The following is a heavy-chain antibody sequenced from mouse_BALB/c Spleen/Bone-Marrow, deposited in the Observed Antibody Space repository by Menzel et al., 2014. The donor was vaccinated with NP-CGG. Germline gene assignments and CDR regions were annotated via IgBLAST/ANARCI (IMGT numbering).Heavy chain of an antibody. CDR3: ARHYCGSSYWYFDV. J-gene: IGHJ1*01. Sequence: VKLVESGPGLVAPSQSLSIPCTLSGFSLTSYGVHWVRQPPGKGLEWLVVIWSDGSTTYNSALKSRLSISKDNSKSQVFLKMNSLQTDDTAMYYCARHYCGSSYWYFDVWGAGTTVTVSS. CDR1: GFSLTSYG. V-gene: IGHV2-6-1*01. CDR2: IWSDGST. D-gene: IGHD1-1*01.